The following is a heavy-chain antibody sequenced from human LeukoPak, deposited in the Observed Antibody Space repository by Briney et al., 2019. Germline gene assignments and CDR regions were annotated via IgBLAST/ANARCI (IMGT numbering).Heavy chain of an antibody. J-gene: IGHJ4*02. V-gene: IGHV3-7*03. CDR1: GFTFNSYW. Sequence: PGGSLRLSCAASGFTFNSYWMNWVRQAPGKGLEWVANIKRDGSEKYYVDSVKGRFTISRDNAENSLDLQMNSLRVEDTAVYYCARLGPASSGWPESFDYWGQGTLVTVSS. CDR3: ARLGPASSGWPESFDY. CDR2: IKRDGSEK. D-gene: IGHD6-19*01.